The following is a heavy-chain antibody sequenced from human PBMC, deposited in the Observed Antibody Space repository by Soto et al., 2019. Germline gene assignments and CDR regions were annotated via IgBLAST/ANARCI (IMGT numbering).Heavy chain of an antibody. J-gene: IGHJ4*02. D-gene: IGHD3-10*01. CDR2: IKQDGSEK. Sequence: PGGSLRLSCAASGFTFSSYWMSWVRQAPGKGLEWVANIKQDGSEKYYVDSVKGRFTISRDNAKNSLYLQMNSLRAEDTAVYYCAREGNYYGSGSYYPQYYFDYWGQGTPVTVSS. V-gene: IGHV3-7*01. CDR1: GFTFSSYW. CDR3: AREGNYYGSGSYYPQYYFDY.